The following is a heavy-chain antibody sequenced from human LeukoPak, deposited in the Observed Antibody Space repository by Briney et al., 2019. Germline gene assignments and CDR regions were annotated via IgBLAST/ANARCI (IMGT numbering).Heavy chain of an antibody. Sequence: PGGSLRLSCAASGFTFSNAWMSWVRQAPGKGLEWVGRIKKKTDGGATDYAAPVKGRFTVSRGDSQNMLYLQMNSVKTEDTAVYYCTTVAGWGQGTLVTVSS. CDR1: GFTFSNAW. CDR2: IKKKTDGGAT. V-gene: IGHV3-15*01. J-gene: IGHJ4*02. CDR3: TTVAG.